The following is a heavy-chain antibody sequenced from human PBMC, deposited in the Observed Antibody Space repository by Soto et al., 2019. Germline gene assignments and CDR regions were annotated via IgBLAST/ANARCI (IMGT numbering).Heavy chain of an antibody. J-gene: IGHJ4*02. CDR3: ARSSVPYYDFWSGHNFDY. Sequence: GGSLRLSCAASGFTFSSYWMSWVRQAPGKGLEWVANIKQDGSEKYYVDSVKGRFTISRENAKNSLYLQMNSLRAEDTAVYYCARSSVPYYDFWSGHNFDYWGQGTLVTVSS. CDR2: IKQDGSEK. V-gene: IGHV3-7*01. D-gene: IGHD3-3*01. CDR1: GFTFSSYW.